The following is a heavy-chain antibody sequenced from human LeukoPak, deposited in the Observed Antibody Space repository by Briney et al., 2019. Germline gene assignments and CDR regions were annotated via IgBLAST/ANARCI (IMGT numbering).Heavy chain of an antibody. J-gene: IGHJ2*01. CDR3: ASSPEFTWYFDL. CDR2: ISPDRGDT. CDR1: GYTFTGYH. D-gene: IGHD3-10*01. Sequence: GASVKVSCKASGYTFTGYHIHWVRQAPGQGLEWMGWISPDRGDTNYAPKFQGRVTMTRDTSIRTVYVEMSRLRSDDTAVYYCASSPEFTWYFDLWGRGTLVTVSS. V-gene: IGHV1-2*02.